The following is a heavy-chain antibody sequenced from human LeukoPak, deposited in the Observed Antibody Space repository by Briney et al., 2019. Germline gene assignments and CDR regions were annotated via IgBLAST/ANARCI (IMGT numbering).Heavy chain of an antibody. CDR3: ARGGSSGYDPFDY. D-gene: IGHD5-12*01. CDR2: IFYSGST. J-gene: IGHJ4*02. V-gene: IGHV4-59*01. CDR1: GGSISSYY. Sequence: SETLSLTYTVSGGSISSYYWSWIRQPPGKGLEWIGYIFYSGSTNFNPSLKSRVTISVDTSKNQFSLKLTSVTAADTAVYYCARGGSSGYDPFDYWGQGTLVIVSS.